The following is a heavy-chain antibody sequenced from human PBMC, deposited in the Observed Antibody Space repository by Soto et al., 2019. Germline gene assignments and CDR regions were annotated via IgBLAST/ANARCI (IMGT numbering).Heavy chain of an antibody. Sequence: GGSLRLCYAASVFTFGGYAMSWFRQAPVKVLKWVSAISGSGGSTYYADSVKGRFTISRDNSKNTLYLQMNSLRAEDTAVYYCAKVVGYCSSTSCYTGFLDYWGQGTLVTVSS. V-gene: IGHV3-23*01. CDR1: VFTFGGYA. D-gene: IGHD2-2*02. J-gene: IGHJ4*02. CDR2: ISGSGGST. CDR3: AKVVGYCSSTSCYTGFLDY.